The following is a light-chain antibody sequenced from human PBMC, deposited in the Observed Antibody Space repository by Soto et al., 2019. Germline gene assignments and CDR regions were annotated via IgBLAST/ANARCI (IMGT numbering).Light chain of an antibody. Sequence: DIQMTQSPSSLSASVGDRVTITCRASQGISTYLAWYQQKPGKVPKLLIYAASTLQSGVPSRFRGSGSGTDFTLTISSLQPEDVATYYCQKYNSALWTFGQGTKVEIK. CDR1: QGISTY. CDR3: QKYNSALWT. CDR2: AAS. V-gene: IGKV1-27*01. J-gene: IGKJ1*01.